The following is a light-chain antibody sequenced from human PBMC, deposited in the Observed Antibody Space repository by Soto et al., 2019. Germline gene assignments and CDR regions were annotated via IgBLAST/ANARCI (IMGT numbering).Light chain of an antibody. Sequence: IQLTQSPSSLSASVGDRVTITCRASQGISSYLASYQQKPGKAPKLLIYAASTLQSGVPSRFSGSGSGTDFTLTISSLQPEDFATYYCQQYDTSPPRYTFGQGTKVEIK. CDR3: QQYDTSPPRYT. CDR1: QGISSY. V-gene: IGKV1-9*01. J-gene: IGKJ2*01. CDR2: AAS.